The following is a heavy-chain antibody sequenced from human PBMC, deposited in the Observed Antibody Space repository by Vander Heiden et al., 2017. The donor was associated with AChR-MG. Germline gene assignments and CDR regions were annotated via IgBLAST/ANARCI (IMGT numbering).Heavy chain of an antibody. V-gene: IGHV3-23*01. J-gene: IGHJ3*02. CDR2: ISGSGGST. CDR1: GLPFSSYA. CDR3: AKDREALGSFDAFDI. Sequence: EVQLLESGGGLVQPGGSLSLSCAASGLPFSSYAMSWVRQAPGKGLEWVSAISGSGGSTYYADSVKGRFTISRDNSKNTLYLQMNSLRAEDTAVYYCAKDREALGSFDAFDIWGQGTMVTVSS. D-gene: IGHD1-26*01.